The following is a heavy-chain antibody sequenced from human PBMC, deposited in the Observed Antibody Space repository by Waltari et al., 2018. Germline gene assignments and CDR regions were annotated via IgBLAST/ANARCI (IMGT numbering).Heavy chain of an antibody. CDR3: AVRGLTGRGWFDP. V-gene: IGHV5-51*03. CDR1: GYSFTSYW. CDR2: SEPGDSDT. D-gene: IGHD5-12*01. Sequence: EVQLVQSGAEVKKPGESLKISCKGSGYSFTSYWIGWVRQMPGKGLEWRGSSEPGDSDTRYSPSFQGQVTISADKAISTAYLQWSSLKASDTAMYYCAVRGLTGRGWFDPWGQGTLVSVSS. J-gene: IGHJ5*02.